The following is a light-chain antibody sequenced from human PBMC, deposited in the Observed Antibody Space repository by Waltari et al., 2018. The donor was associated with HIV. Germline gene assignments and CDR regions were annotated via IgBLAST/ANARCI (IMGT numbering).Light chain of an antibody. CDR3: QSADSSGTYWV. CDR2: KDS. Sequence: SYELTQPPSVSVSPGQTARITCSGDALPKQYAYWYQQKPGQAPVLVIYKDSERPSGIPERFSGSNSGTTATLIISGVQAEDEADYYCQSADSSGTYWVFGGGTKLTVL. J-gene: IGLJ3*02. CDR1: ALPKQY. V-gene: IGLV3-25*03.